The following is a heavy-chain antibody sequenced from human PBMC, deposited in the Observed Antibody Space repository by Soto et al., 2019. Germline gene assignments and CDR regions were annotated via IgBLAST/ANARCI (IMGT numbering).Heavy chain of an antibody. Sequence: GSVKVSFKASGYPFTSYGVRLVRQAPGQGLEWMGWISAYNGNTNYAQKLQGRVTMTTDTSTSTAYMELRSLRSDDTAVYYCARVHRVAVADQTRPFDYWGQGTMVTVSS. CDR2: ISAYNGNT. V-gene: IGHV1-18*04. CDR3: ARVHRVAVADQTRPFDY. CDR1: GYPFTSYG. D-gene: IGHD6-19*01. J-gene: IGHJ4*02.